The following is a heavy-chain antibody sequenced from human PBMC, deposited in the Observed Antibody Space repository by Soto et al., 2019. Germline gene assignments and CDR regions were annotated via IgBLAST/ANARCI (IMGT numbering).Heavy chain of an antibody. CDR3: ARQTGDWRVPFDY. J-gene: IGHJ4*02. CDR2: AYYRSQWYT. Sequence: QVQLQQSGPGLVKPSQTLSLTCAISGDSVSSNTAAWNWIRQSPSRGLEWLGRAYYRSQWYTDYALSVNGRITINPDTSKNHFSLHLSSVTPEDTAVYYCARQTGDWRVPFDYWGQGGLVAVSS. V-gene: IGHV6-1*01. CDR1: GDSVSSNTAA. D-gene: IGHD7-27*01.